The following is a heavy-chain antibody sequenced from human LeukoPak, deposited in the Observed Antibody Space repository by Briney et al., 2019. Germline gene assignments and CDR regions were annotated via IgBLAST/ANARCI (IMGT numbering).Heavy chain of an antibody. V-gene: IGHV4-59*08. D-gene: IGHD3-22*01. CDR1: GGSISGYY. Sequence: SETLSLTCNVSGGSISGYYWSWLRQPPGKGLEWVGYIYYTGTINYNPSLKSRVTISVDRSKNQFSLKLSSVTAADTAVYYCARVRNYYDSSGYYSLDYWGQGTLVTVSS. CDR2: IYYTGTI. CDR3: ARVRNYYDSSGYYSLDY. J-gene: IGHJ4*02.